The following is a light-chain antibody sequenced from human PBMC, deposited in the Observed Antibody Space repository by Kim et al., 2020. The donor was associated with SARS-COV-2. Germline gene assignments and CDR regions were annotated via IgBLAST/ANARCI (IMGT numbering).Light chain of an antibody. CDR2: DAS. Sequence: EIVLTQSPATLSLSPGERATLSCRGSQSVSSSYLAWYQQKPGQAPRLLIYDASNRAPGIPARFSGSGSGTDFTLTISSLEPEDFAVYYCQQRSNWPLTFGGGTKLEIK. V-gene: IGKV3-11*01. CDR3: QQRSNWPLT. CDR1: QSVSSSY. J-gene: IGKJ4*01.